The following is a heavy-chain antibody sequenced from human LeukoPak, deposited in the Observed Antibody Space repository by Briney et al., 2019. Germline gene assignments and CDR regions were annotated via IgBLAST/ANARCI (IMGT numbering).Heavy chain of an antibody. D-gene: IGHD2-15*01. CDR2: ISGDGGST. CDR3: AKDTAVGGSCYSCYYYYMDV. J-gene: IGHJ6*03. V-gene: IGHV3-43*02. CDR1: GFTFDDYA. Sequence: GGSLRLSCAASGFTFDDYAMHWVRQAPRKGLEWVSLISGDGGSTYYADSVKGRFTISRDNSKNSLYLQMNSLRTEDTALYYCAKDTAVGGSCYSCYYYYMDVWGKGTTVTVSS.